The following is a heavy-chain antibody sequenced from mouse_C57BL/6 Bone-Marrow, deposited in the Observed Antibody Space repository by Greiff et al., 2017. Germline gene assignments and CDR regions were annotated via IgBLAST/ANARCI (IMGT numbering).Heavy chain of an antibody. V-gene: IGHV1-64*01. Sequence: QVQLQQPGAELVKPGASVKLSCKASGYTFTNYWMHWVKQRPGQGLEWIGMMHPKGGSPDYNEKFKSEATLSVDKSSRTAYMELSSLTSEDSAVYYCARSYDYDDYTMDYGGQGTSVTVSS. D-gene: IGHD2-4*01. CDR3: ARSYDYDDYTMDY. CDR2: MHPKGGSP. CDR1: GYTFTNYW. J-gene: IGHJ4*01.